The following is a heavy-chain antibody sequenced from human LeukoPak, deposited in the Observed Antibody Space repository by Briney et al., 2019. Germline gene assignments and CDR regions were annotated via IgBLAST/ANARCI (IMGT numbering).Heavy chain of an antibody. CDR2: FHPGDSET. D-gene: IGHD3-22*01. V-gene: IGHV5-51*01. J-gene: IGHJ4*02. CDR1: GYTFTCYY. Sequence: KVSCKASGYTFTCYYMHWVRQAPGQGLEWMGIFHPGDSETRSSPSFQGLVTMSADQSITTAYLQWNSLKASDTAMYFCARTIAFYYDSSSYMDFWGQGTQVIVSS. CDR3: ARTIAFYYDSSSYMDF.